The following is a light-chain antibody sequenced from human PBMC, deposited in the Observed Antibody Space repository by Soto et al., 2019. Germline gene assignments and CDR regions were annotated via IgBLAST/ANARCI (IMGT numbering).Light chain of an antibody. CDR2: DAS. Sequence: LTESPATLSSSHGESATLSCRASQSVPNYLTWYQQKPGQAPRLLIYDASNRATGIPARFSGSGSGTDFTLTISRLEPQDFAVYNCQQRSNWPHAFGQGTRLEIK. V-gene: IGKV3-11*01. CDR3: QQRSNWPHA. J-gene: IGKJ5*01. CDR1: QSVPNY.